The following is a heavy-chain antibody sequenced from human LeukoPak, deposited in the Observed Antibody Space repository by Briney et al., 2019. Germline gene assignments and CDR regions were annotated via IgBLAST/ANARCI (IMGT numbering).Heavy chain of an antibody. D-gene: IGHD2-2*01. Sequence: QPGGSLRLSCAASGFTFNSYAMSWVRQAPGKGREWCSTISGSADSTYYADSVKGRFTISRDNSTNTLYLQVNSLRAEDTAVYYCAKGGSGDCSRTSCLYFFDYWGQGTLVTVSS. CDR2: ISGSADST. V-gene: IGHV3-23*01. CDR3: AKGGSGDCSRTSCLYFFDY. CDR1: GFTFNSYA. J-gene: IGHJ4*02.